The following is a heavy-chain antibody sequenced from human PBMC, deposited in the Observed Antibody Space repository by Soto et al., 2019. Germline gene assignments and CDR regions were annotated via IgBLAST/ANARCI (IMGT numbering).Heavy chain of an antibody. V-gene: IGHV3-66*04. D-gene: IGHD2-8*01. Sequence: PGGSLRLSCAASGFTVSSNYMSWVRQAPGKGLEWVSVIYSGGSTYYADSVKGRFTISRDNSKNTLYLQMNSLRAEDTAVYYCARHDIVLMVYGSGATGGLDYWGQGTLVTVSS. J-gene: IGHJ4*02. CDR1: GFTVSSNY. CDR2: IYSGGST. CDR3: ARHDIVLMVYGSGATGGLDY.